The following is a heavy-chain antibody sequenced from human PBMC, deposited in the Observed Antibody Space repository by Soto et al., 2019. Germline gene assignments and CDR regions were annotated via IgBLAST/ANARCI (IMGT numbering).Heavy chain of an antibody. J-gene: IGHJ4*02. CDR3: AKDRVGATTTDDY. Sequence: EVQLLETGGGLVQPGGSLRLACAASGFTFSSYALSWVRQAPGKGLEWVSAISGSGGSTYYADSVKVRFTISRDNSKNTLYMQMNSRRDGDMAVYYGAKDRVGATTTDDYWGQGTLVTVSS. CDR2: ISGSGGST. V-gene: IGHV3-23*01. D-gene: IGHD1-26*01. CDR1: GFTFSSYA.